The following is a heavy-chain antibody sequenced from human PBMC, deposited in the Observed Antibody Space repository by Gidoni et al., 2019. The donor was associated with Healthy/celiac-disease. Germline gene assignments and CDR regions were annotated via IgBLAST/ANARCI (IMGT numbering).Heavy chain of an antibody. V-gene: IGHV1-46*04. CDR3: ARDLGDSSGYYYYYGMDV. D-gene: IGHD3-22*01. J-gene: IGHJ6*02. CDR2: INPSGGST. Sequence: QVQLVQSGAEVKKPGASVKVSCKASGYTFTSYYMHWVRQAPGQGLEWMGIINPSGGSTSYAQKLQGRVTMTRDTSTSTVYMELSSLRSEDTAVYYCARDLGDSSGYYYYYGMDVWGQVTTVTVSS. CDR1: GYTFTSYY.